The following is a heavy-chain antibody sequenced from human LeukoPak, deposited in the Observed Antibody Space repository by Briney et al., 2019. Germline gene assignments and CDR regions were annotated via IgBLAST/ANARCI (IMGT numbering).Heavy chain of an antibody. D-gene: IGHD5-24*01. V-gene: IGHV1-46*01. CDR1: GYTFTSYY. CDR3: ARVRDGYNDAYDI. J-gene: IGHJ3*02. CDR2: INPSGGST. Sequence: GASVKVSCKASGYTFTSYYMHWVRQAPGQGLEWMGIINPSGGSTSYAQKFQGRVTMTRDMSTSTVYMELSSLKSEDTAVYYCARVRDGYNDAYDIWGQGTMVIVSS.